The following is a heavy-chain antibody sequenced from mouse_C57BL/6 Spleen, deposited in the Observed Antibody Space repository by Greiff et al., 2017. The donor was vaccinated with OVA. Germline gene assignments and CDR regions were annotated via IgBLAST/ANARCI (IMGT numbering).Heavy chain of an antibody. CDR2: IDPSDSYT. D-gene: IGHD1-1*01. J-gene: IGHJ2*01. V-gene: IGHV1-50*01. Sequence: QVQLQQPGAELVKPGASVKLSCKASGYTFTSYWMQWVKQRPGQGLEWIGEIDPSDSYTNYNQKFKGKATLTVDTSSSTAYMQLSSLTSEDSAVYYCARRTYYGCSLYYFDYWGQGTTLTVSS. CDR3: ARRTYYGCSLYYFDY. CDR1: GYTFTSYW.